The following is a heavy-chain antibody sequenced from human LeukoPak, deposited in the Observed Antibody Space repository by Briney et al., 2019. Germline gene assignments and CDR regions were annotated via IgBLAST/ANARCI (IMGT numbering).Heavy chain of an antibody. J-gene: IGHJ4*02. Sequence: GGSLRLSCAASGFTLYGYWMTWIRQAPGKGLEWVASIDLDGSNTYYVDSVRGRFTISRDNANNSLYLQMNSLRAEDTAVYYCARTLAARHTSGYIDYWGQGTLVSVSS. D-gene: IGHD3-22*01. CDR2: IDLDGSNT. CDR3: ARTLAARHTSGYIDY. CDR1: GFTLYGYW. V-gene: IGHV3-7*01.